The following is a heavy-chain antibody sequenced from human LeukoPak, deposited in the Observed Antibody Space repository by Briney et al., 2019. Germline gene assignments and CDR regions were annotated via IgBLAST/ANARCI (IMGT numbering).Heavy chain of an antibody. CDR2: IYTSGST. Sequence: SETLSLTCTVSGGSISSYYWSWIRQPAGKGLEWIGRIYTSGSTNYNPSLKSRVTMSVDTSKNQFSLKLSSVTAADTAVYYCARRIYSSGWFVFDYWGQGTLVTVSS. J-gene: IGHJ4*02. D-gene: IGHD6-19*01. V-gene: IGHV4-4*07. CDR3: ARRIYSSGWFVFDY. CDR1: GGSISSYY.